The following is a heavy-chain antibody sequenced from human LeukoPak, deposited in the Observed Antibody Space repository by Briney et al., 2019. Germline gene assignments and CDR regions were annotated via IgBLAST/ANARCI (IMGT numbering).Heavy chain of an antibody. V-gene: IGHV3-21*01. CDR2: ISSSSSYI. J-gene: IGHJ4*02. CDR1: GFTFSSYS. CDR3: ARSLTTLTYEGY. D-gene: IGHD1-1*01. Sequence: GGSLRLSCAASGFTFSSYSMNWVRQAPGKGLEWVSSISSSSSYIYYADSVKGRFTISRDNAKNSLFLQMNSLRAEDTAIYYCARSLTTLTYEGYWGQGTLVTVSS.